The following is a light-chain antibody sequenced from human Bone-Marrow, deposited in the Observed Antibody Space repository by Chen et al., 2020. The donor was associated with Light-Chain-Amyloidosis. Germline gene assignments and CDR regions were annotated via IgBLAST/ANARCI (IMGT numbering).Light chain of an antibody. CDR1: DLPTKY. J-gene: IGLJ2*01. CDR2: RAT. V-gene: IGLV3-25*03. Sequence: SYELTQPPSVSVSPGQTARITCSGDDLPTKYAYWYQQKPGQAPVLVIHRATERPSGISERFSGSSSWTTATLTISGVQAEDVADYHCQSADSSGTYEVIFGGGTKLTVL. CDR3: QSADSSGTYEVI.